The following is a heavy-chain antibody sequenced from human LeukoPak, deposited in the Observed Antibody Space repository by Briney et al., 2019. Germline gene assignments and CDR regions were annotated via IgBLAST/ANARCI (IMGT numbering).Heavy chain of an antibody. CDR2: IYHSGST. CDR3: ARGSDLWSGYRLDY. Sequence: SQTLSLTCAVSSGSISSGGYSWSWIRQPPGKGLEWIGYIYHSGSTYYNPSLKSRVTISVDRSKYQFSLKLSSVPAADTAVYYCARGSDLWSGYRLDYWGQGTLVTVSS. V-gene: IGHV4-30-2*01. J-gene: IGHJ4*02. D-gene: IGHD3-3*01. CDR1: SGSISSGGYS.